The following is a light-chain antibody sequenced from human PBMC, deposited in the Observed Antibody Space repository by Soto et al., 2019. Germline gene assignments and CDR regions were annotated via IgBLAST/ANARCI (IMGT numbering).Light chain of an antibody. CDR1: QSVLHSSNTNNY. Sequence: DIVMTQPPDSLAVSLGERATINCKSSQSVLHSSNTNNYLAWYQKKPGQPPKLLIYWASTRESGVPDRFSGSGSGTDFTLTISSLQAEDVAVYYCQQYYSAPLAFGGGTRVEIK. CDR2: WAS. CDR3: QQYYSAPLA. J-gene: IGKJ4*01. V-gene: IGKV4-1*01.